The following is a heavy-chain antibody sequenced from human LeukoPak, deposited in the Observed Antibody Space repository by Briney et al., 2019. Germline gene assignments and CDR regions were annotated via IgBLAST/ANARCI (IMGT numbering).Heavy chain of an antibody. J-gene: IGHJ4*02. CDR1: GFTFSDYA. Sequence: PPGGSLRLSCAASGFTFSDYAVTWVRQAPGEGLEWVSAIGGDGRGKDYADSVKGRFIISRDNPKNTVFLQMNSLRAEDTALYYCARRVGGTPDYWGLGTLVTVSS. CDR2: IGGDGRGK. V-gene: IGHV3-23*01. CDR3: ARRVGGTPDY. D-gene: IGHD1-26*01.